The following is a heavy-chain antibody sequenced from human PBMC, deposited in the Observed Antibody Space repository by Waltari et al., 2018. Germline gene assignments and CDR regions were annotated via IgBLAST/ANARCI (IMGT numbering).Heavy chain of an antibody. CDR3: ARGYGAARLYYYYYMDV. CDR1: GGSFSGYY. D-gene: IGHD6-6*01. V-gene: IGHV4-34*01. CDR2: INHSGST. J-gene: IGHJ6*03. Sequence: QVQLQQWGAGLLKPSETLSLTCAVYGGSFSGYYWSWIRQPPGKGLEWIGEINHSGSTNYNPSPKSRVTISGDTSKNQFSLKLSSVTAADTAVYYCARGYGAARLYYYYYMDVWGKGTTVTVSS.